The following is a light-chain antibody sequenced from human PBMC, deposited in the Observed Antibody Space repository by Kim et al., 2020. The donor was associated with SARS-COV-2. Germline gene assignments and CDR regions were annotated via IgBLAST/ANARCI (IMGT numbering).Light chain of an antibody. J-gene: IGKJ2*01. CDR2: KVS. CDR3: MQASHWPPT. V-gene: IGKV2-30*01. Sequence: DVVMTQSPLSLLVTLGQPASISCRSSQSLVFSDGNIYLHWFQQRPGQSPRRLIYKVSNRDSGVPDRFSGSGSGTVFTLKISRVEAEDVGLYYCMQASHWPPTFGKGTKLEIK. CDR1: QSLVFSDGNIY.